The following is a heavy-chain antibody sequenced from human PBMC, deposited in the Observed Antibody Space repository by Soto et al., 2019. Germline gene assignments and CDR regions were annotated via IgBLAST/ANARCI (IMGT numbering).Heavy chain of an antibody. CDR3: ARYFRGSGRYFFDH. CDR2: ISWNSGRI. CDR1: GFTFDDYA. D-gene: IGHD6-19*01. V-gene: IGHV3-9*01. Sequence: GGSLRLSCAVSGFTFDDYAMHWVRQAPGKGLEWVSGISWNSGRIDYAEFVKGRFTISRDNAKNSLYLQMNSLRAEDTAVYYCARYFRGSGRYFFDHWGQGTLVTVSS. J-gene: IGHJ4*02.